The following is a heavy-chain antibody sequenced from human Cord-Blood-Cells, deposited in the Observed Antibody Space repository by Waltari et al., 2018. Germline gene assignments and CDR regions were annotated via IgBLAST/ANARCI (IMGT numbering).Heavy chain of an antibody. J-gene: IGHJ1*01. D-gene: IGHD2-15*01. CDR3: AIPGYCSGGSCYSEYFQH. V-gene: IGHV3-23*01. CDR1: GFTFSSYA. CDR2: ISGSGGST. Sequence: EVQLLESGGGLVQPGGSLRLSCAASGFTFSSYAMSWVRQAPGTGLEWVSAISGSGGSTYYADSVKGRFTISRDNSKNTLYLQMNSLRAEDTAVYYCAIPGYCSGGSCYSEYFQHWGQGTLVTVSS.